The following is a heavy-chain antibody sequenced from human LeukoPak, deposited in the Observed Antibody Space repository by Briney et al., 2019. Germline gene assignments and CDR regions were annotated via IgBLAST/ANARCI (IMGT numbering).Heavy chain of an antibody. CDR3: AREDGSGWYSDY. CDR2: ISSNGGST. CDR1: GFAFSSYA. J-gene: IGHJ4*02. V-gene: IGHV3-64*01. D-gene: IGHD6-19*01. Sequence: GGSLRLSCAASGFAFSSYAMHWVRQAPGKGLEYVSAISSNGGSTYYANSVKGRFTISRDNSKNTLYLQMGSLRAEDMAVYYCAREDGSGWYSDYWGQGTLVTVSS.